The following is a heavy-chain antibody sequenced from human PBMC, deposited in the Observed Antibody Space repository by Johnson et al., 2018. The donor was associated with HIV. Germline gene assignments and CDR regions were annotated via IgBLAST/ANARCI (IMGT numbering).Heavy chain of an antibody. CDR2: INSDGSST. CDR1: GFTFDDYG. D-gene: IGHD4-23*01. J-gene: IGHJ3*02. Sequence: VQLVESGGGVVRPGGSLRLSCADSGFTFDDYGMSWVRQTPGKGLVWVSRINSDGSSTNYADSVKGRFTISRDNAKNTLYLQMNSLRAEDTAVYYCARGGRAHYGGNFGAFDIWGQGTMVTVSS. V-gene: IGHV3-20*04. CDR3: ARGGRAHYGGNFGAFDI.